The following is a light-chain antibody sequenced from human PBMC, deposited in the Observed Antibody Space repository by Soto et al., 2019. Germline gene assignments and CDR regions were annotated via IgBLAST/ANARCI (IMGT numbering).Light chain of an antibody. J-gene: IGKJ1*01. V-gene: IGKV4-1*01. CDR1: QSVLYSATNKNY. CDR3: HQYYYVSWT. Sequence: DIVLTQSPDSLAVSLGERATINCKSSQSVLYSATNKNYLAWYQQKPGQPPRLLFYWASTRESGVPDRFSGSGSGTDFTLTIASLPAEDVAVYYCHQYYYVSWTFGQGTKVEIK. CDR2: WAS.